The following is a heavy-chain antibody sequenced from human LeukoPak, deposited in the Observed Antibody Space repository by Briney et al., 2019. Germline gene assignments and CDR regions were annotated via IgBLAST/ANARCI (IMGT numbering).Heavy chain of an antibody. CDR1: GGTFSSYA. V-gene: IGHV1-69*05. J-gene: IGHJ5*02. D-gene: IGHD6-19*01. CDR2: VIPIFGAP. CDR3: ARDLRIASSGDWFDP. Sequence: SVTVSCKASGGTFSSYAINWVRQAPGQGLEWMGGVIPIFGAPNYAHRFQGRLTLTTDESTRTAYMNLTSLRSEDTAVYYCARDLRIASSGDWFDPWGQGTLVTVSS.